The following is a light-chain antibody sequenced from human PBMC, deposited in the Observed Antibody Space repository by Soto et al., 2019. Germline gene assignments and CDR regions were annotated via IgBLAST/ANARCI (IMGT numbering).Light chain of an antibody. CDR2: AAS. V-gene: IGKV1-39*01. CDR3: QQSYNTPPYT. J-gene: IGKJ2*01. CDR1: QSISSY. Sequence: DIQMTQSPSSLSASVGDRVTITCRASQSISSYLNWYQQKPGKAPKLLIFAASSLQVGVPSRFSGSGSGTDFTLTISSLLPEDFATYYCQQSYNTPPYTFGQGTKLEIK.